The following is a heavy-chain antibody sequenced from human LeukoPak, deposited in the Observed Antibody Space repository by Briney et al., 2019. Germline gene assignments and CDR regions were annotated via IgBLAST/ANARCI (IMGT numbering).Heavy chain of an antibody. CDR1: GFTFSSYA. J-gene: IGHJ2*01. CDR2: ISGSGGST. V-gene: IGHV3-23*01. D-gene: IGHD3-22*01. CDR3: AKASRGDSSGYYGPGLYWYFDL. Sequence: GGSLRLSCAASGFTFSSYAMSWVRQAPGKGLEWVSAISGSGGSTYYADSVKGRFTISRDNSKNTLYLQMNSLRAEDTAVYYCAKASRGDSSGYYGPGLYWYFDLWGRGTLVTVSS.